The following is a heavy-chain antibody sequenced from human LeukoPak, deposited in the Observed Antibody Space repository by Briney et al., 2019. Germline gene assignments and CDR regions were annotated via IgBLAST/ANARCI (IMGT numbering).Heavy chain of an antibody. J-gene: IGHJ3*02. CDR1: GFTFEDYD. D-gene: IGHD3-10*01. Sequence: PGRSLRLSCAASGFTFEDYDMHWVRQAPGKGLEWVSSISWNSGSRGYADSVKGRFTISRDNAKNSLYLQMDSLRTEDTAFYYCAKDTSWFTSAFDIWGQGTMVTVSS. V-gene: IGHV3-9*01. CDR3: AKDTSWFTSAFDI. CDR2: ISWNSGSR.